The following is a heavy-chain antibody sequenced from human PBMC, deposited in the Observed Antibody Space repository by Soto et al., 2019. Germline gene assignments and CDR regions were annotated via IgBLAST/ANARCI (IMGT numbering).Heavy chain of an antibody. CDR3: ARQEQQLYDY. V-gene: IGHV4-59*08. CDR2: IYYSGST. D-gene: IGHD6-13*01. Sequence: SETLSLTCTVSGGSISSYYWSWIRQPPGKGLEWIGYIYYSGSTNYNPSLKSRVTISVDTSKNQFSLKLSSVTAADTAVYYCARQEQQLYDYWGQGTLVTVSS. CDR1: GGSISSYY. J-gene: IGHJ4*02.